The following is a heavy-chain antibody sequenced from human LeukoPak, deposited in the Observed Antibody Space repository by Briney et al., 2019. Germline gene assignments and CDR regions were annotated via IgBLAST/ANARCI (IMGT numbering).Heavy chain of an antibody. J-gene: IGHJ6*03. CDR2: IIPIFGTA. CDR3: ARGGGDSSGYYYYYYYYMDV. CDR1: GGTFSSYA. D-gene: IGHD3-22*01. Sequence: SVKVSCKASGGTFSSYAISWVRQAPGQGLEWTGGIIPIFGTANYAQKFQGRVTITADESTSTAYMELSSLRSEDTAVYYCARGGGDSSGYYYYYYYYMDVWGKGTTVTVSS. V-gene: IGHV1-69*13.